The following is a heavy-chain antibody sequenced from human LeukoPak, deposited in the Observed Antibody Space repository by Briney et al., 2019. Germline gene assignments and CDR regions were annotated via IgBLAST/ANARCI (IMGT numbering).Heavy chain of an antibody. Sequence: ETLSLTCTVSGGSIRSSSSYWAWIRQPPGKGLEWLGSIYYSGSTYYNPSLKSRVTLSVDTSKSQFSLKLSSVTAAHTAVYYCARDGPAGFPKYWGQGTLVTVSS. CDR1: GGSIRSSSSY. V-gene: IGHV4-39*07. CDR3: ARDGPAGFPKY. CDR2: IYYSGST. J-gene: IGHJ4*02. D-gene: IGHD2-15*01.